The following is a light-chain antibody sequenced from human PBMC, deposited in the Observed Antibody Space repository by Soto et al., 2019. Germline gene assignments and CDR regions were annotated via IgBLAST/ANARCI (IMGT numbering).Light chain of an antibody. CDR3: QQYDDWRRT. CDR2: DAS. Sequence: EKVMTQSPATLSVSPGERATLSCRASQSVRSNLAWYQQKPGQPPRLLIYDASTRATGIPSRFSGSGSGTEFTLTISSLKSEDFAVYYCQQYDDWRRTFGQGTRVDFK. V-gene: IGKV3-15*01. CDR1: QSVRSN. J-gene: IGKJ1*01.